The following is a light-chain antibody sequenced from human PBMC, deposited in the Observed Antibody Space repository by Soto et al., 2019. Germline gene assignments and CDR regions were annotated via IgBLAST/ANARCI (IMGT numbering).Light chain of an antibody. CDR2: GAS. CDR3: QQYNYWLWT. V-gene: IGKV3-15*01. CDR1: QSISSN. J-gene: IGKJ1*01. Sequence: EIVMTQSPATLSVSPGERATLSCRASQSISSNLAWYQQKPGQAPRLLIFGASTRATGIPARFGGSGSGTEFTLTISSLQSEDFAVYYCQQYNYWLWTFGQGTKVEI.